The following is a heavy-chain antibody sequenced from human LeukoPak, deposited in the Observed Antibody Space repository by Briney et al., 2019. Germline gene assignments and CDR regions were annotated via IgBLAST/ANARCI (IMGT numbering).Heavy chain of an antibody. D-gene: IGHD6-6*01. CDR3: ARDKSLYSSSSQISFDP. CDR2: IKQDGSEK. J-gene: IGHJ5*02. V-gene: IGHV3-7*01. CDR1: GFTFSSYW. Sequence: GGSLRLSCAASGFTFSSYWMSWVRQAPGKGLEWVANIKQDGSEKCYVDSVKGRFTISRDNAKNSLYLQMNSLRAEDTAVYYCARDKSLYSSSSQISFDPWGQGTLVTVSS.